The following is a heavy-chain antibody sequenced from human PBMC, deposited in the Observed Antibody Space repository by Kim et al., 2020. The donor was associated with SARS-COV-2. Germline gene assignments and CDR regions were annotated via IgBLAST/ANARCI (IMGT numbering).Heavy chain of an antibody. CDR1: GGSFSGYY. CDR2: TNHSGST. Sequence: SETLSLTCAVYGGSFSGYYWSWIRQPPGKGLEWIGETNHSGSTNYNPSLKSRVTISVDTSKNQFSLKLSSVTAADTAVYYCARGLMESLWLVFSGNGGYDLDYWGQGTLVTVSS. J-gene: IGHJ4*02. V-gene: IGHV4-34*01. D-gene: IGHD6-19*01. CDR3: ARGLMESLWLVFSGNGGYDLDY.